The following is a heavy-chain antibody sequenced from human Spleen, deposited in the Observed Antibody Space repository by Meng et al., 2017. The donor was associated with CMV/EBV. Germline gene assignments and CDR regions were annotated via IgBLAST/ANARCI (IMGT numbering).Heavy chain of an antibody. V-gene: IGHV3-11*01. D-gene: IGHD6-6*01. CDR1: GFTFSDYY. J-gene: IGHJ6*02. Sequence: GGSLRLSCAASGFTFSDYYMSWIRRAPGKGLEWVSYISSSGSTIYYADSVKGRFTISRDNAKNSLYLQMNSLRAEDTAIYYCARRLGSSSSFGMDVWGQGTTVTVSS. CDR2: ISSSGSTI. CDR3: ARRLGSSSSFGMDV.